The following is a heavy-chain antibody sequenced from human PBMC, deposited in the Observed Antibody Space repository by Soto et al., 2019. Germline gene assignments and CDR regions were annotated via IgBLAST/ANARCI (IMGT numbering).Heavy chain of an antibody. CDR1: GFTFSSYG. CDR3: AKSHGDLWFYYYMDV. Sequence: EVQLLESGGGLVQPGGSLRLSCVASGFTFSSYGMNWVRQAPGKGLEWVSTLSTGGGRVYYADSVKGRFTISRDKSKNTLFLQMNSLRAEDTAVYYCAKSHGDLWFYYYMDVWGKGTTVTVSS. J-gene: IGHJ6*03. V-gene: IGHV3-23*01. CDR2: LSTGGGRV. D-gene: IGHD4-17*01.